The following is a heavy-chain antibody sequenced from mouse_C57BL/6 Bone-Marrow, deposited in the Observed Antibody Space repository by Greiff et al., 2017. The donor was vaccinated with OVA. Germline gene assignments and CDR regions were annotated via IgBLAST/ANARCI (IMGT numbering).Heavy chain of an antibody. CDR1: GYTFTDYY. Sequence: EVQLQQSGPELVKPGASVKISCKASGYTFTDYYMNWVKRSHGKSLEWIGDFNPNNGGTSSNQKSKGKATLPVDTSSGHAYLALRSLTSEDSAVYYCARSDSYSSSYSFAYWGQGTLVTVSA. J-gene: IGHJ3*01. V-gene: IGHV1-26*01. D-gene: IGHD1-1*01. CDR2: FNPNNGGT. CDR3: ARSDSYSSSYSFAY.